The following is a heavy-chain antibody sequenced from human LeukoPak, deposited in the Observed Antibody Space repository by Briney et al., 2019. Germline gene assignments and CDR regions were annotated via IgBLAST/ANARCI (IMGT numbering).Heavy chain of an antibody. Sequence: GASVKVSCKASGYTFTGYYMHWVRQAPGQGLEWMGWINPNSGGTNYAQKFQGRVTMTRDTSISTAYVELSRLRSDDTAVYYCARPASKGWDAFDIWGQGTMVTVSS. CDR1: GYTFTGYY. CDR2: INPNSGGT. D-gene: IGHD2-2*01. J-gene: IGHJ3*02. V-gene: IGHV1-2*02. CDR3: ARPASKGWDAFDI.